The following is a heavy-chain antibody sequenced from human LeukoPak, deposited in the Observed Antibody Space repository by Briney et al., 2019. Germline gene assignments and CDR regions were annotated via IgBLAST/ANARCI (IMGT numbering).Heavy chain of an antibody. V-gene: IGHV4-4*07. D-gene: IGHD5-18*01. J-gene: IGHJ3*02. CDR1: GGSISSYY. CDR3: ARGGYSYGVGYLTHDAFDI. Sequence: SETLSLTCTVSGGSISSYYWSWIRQPAGKGLEWIGRIYTSGNTSYNPPLKSRVTMSVDTSKNQFSLKLSSVTAADTAVYYCARGGYSYGVGYLTHDAFDIWGQGTMVTVSS. CDR2: IYTSGNT.